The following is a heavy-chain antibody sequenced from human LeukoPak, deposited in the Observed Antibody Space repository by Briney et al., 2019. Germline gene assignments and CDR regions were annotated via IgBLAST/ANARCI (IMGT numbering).Heavy chain of an antibody. Sequence: GGSLRLSCAASGFTFSSYEMNWVRQAPGKGLEWVSHISSSGSTIYYADSVKGRFTISRDTSKNTVHLQMNNLRAEDTAVYYCAKWSGDYPSYYLDYWGQGTLVTVSS. CDR3: AKWSGDYPSYYLDY. CDR2: ISSSGSTI. D-gene: IGHD4-17*01. CDR1: GFTFSSYE. J-gene: IGHJ4*02. V-gene: IGHV3-48*03.